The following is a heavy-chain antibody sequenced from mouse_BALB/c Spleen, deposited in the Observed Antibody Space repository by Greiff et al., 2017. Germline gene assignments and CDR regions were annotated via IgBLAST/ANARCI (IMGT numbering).Heavy chain of an antibody. J-gene: IGHJ3*01. D-gene: IGHD2-14*01. Sequence: EVQLQQSGAELVKPGASVKLSCTASGFNIKDTYMHWVKQRPEQGLEWIGRIDPANGNTKSDPKFQGKATITADTSSNTAYLQLSSLTSEDTAVDYCARPYRYDAWFADWGQGTLVTVSA. V-gene: IGHV14-3*02. CDR1: GFNIKDTY. CDR2: IDPANGNT. CDR3: ARPYRYDAWFAD.